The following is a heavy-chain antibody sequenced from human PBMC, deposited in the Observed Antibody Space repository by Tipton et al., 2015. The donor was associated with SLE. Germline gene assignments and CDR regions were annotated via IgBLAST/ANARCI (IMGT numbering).Heavy chain of an antibody. D-gene: IGHD1-7*01. Sequence: TLSLTCTVSGDSISNYYWSWIRQPPGKALEWIGDIYSSGSTDYNPSLKSRVTMSVDTSKNQFSLKLSSVTVADTAIYYCAGTIGTAGRYFDLWGRGTLVTVSS. J-gene: IGHJ2*01. CDR1: GDSISNYY. CDR3: AGTIGTAGRYFDL. V-gene: IGHV4-59*04. CDR2: IYSSGST.